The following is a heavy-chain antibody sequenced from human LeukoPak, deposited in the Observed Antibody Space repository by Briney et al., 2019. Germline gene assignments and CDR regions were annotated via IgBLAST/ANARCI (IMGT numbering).Heavy chain of an antibody. V-gene: IGHV2-70*16. J-gene: IGHJ4*02. Sequence: TLSLTCTVSGGSISSYYWSWIRQPAGKGLEWLARIDWDDDKFYSTSLKTRLTISKDTSKNQVVLTMTNMDPVDTATYYCARIGGGDYDYWGQGTLVTVSS. CDR3: ARIGGGDYDY. CDR1: GGSISSYYW. CDR2: IDWDDDK. D-gene: IGHD4-17*01.